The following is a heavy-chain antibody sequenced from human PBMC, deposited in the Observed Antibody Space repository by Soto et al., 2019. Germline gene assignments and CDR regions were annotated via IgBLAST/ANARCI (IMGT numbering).Heavy chain of an antibody. CDR2: IHYSGRT. D-gene: IGHD1-26*01. Sequence: SETLSLTCSVSNGSISGFYWTWIRQPPGKVLEWIGYIHYSGRTDYNPSLTSRATMSVDTSKNQFSLNLKSITAADTAVYYCVRVGVGIGNHFDSWGRGTLVTVSS. CDR1: NGSISGFY. V-gene: IGHV4-59*12. CDR3: VRVGVGIGNHFDS. J-gene: IGHJ4*02.